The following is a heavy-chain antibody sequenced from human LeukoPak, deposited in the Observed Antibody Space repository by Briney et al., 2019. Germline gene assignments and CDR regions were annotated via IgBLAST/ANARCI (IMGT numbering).Heavy chain of an antibody. D-gene: IGHD1-26*01. CDR3: ARDAVGATRYYYYYYMDV. Sequence: GASVKVSCKASGGTFSSYAISWVRQAAGQGREWMGGIIPIFGTANYAQKFQGRVTITADKSTSTAYMELSSLRSEDKAVYYCARDAVGATRYYYYYYMDVWGKGTTVTVSS. CDR2: IIPIFGTA. V-gene: IGHV1-69*06. CDR1: GGTFSSYA. J-gene: IGHJ6*03.